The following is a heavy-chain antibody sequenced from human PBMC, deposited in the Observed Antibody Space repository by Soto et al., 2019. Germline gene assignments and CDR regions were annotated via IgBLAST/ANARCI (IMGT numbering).Heavy chain of an antibody. J-gene: IGHJ5*02. CDR1: GGSFTSYS. Sequence: GASVKVSCKASGGSFTSYSFTWVRQAPGQGLEWMGWISAYNGNTNYAQKLQGRVTMTTDTSTSTAYMELRSLRSDDTAVYYCARDSGHVEWPTSWFDPWGQGTLVTVSS. CDR3: ARDSGHVEWPTSWFDP. D-gene: IGHD3-3*01. V-gene: IGHV1-18*01. CDR2: ISAYNGNT.